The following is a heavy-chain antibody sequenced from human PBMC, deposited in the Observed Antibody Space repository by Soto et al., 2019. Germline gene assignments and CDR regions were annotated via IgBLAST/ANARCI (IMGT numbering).Heavy chain of an antibody. Sequence: ASVKVSCKASGYAFTSYGISWVRQAPGQGLEWMGWINAYNGNTNYAQKLQGRVTVTEDSSTGTAYMELRSLTSEDTAVYYCTAVTIFDTNGYTFDYWGQGTLVTVSS. D-gene: IGHD2-8*01. CDR3: TAVTIFDTNGYTFDY. V-gene: IGHV1-18*01. CDR1: GYAFTSYG. J-gene: IGHJ4*02. CDR2: INAYNGNT.